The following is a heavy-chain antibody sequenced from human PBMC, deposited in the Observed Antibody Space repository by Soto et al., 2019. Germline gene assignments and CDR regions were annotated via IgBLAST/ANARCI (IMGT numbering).Heavy chain of an antibody. J-gene: IGHJ2*01. Sequence: GGSLRLSCAACGFTFSTYAMSWVRQAHGKGLERVSAISDSCDTTYYADYVKGRFTISRDNYKNALYLQMNGLRAEDTAVYYCAGSPGTYWYFALWGRGTLVSVS. CDR3: AGSPGTYWYFAL. CDR2: ISDSCDTT. V-gene: IGHV3-23*01. D-gene: IGHD6-13*01. CDR1: GFTFSTYA.